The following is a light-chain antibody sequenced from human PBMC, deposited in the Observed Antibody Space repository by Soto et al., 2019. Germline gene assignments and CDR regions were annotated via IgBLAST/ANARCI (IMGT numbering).Light chain of an antibody. J-gene: IGKJ1*01. V-gene: IGKV3-15*01. CDR3: QQYNNWWT. CDR1: QSVDSN. Sequence: EILITQSRATLSVSPGERATLYCRASQSVDSNLAWYQQKPGQAPRLLIYGASTRATGISARFSGSGSGTEFTLTISSLQSEDFGVYYCQQYNNWWTFGQGTKVDIK. CDR2: GAS.